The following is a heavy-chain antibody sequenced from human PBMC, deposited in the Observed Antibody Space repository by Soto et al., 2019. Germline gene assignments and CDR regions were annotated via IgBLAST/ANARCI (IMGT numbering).Heavy chain of an antibody. J-gene: IGHJ6*02. V-gene: IGHV3-23*01. CDR3: ARACVTTPGRHHYSCMVV. CDR1: GFTFSSYA. CDR2: ISGSGGST. D-gene: IGHD4-4*01. Sequence: PGGSLRLSCAASGFTFSSYAMSWVRQAPGKGLEWVSAISGSGGSTYYADSVKGRFTISRDNSKNTLYLQMNSLRAEDTAVYYCARACVTTPGRHHYSCMVVGGPEALLTV.